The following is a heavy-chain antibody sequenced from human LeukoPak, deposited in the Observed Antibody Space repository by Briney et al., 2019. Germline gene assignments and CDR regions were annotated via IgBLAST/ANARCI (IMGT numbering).Heavy chain of an antibody. V-gene: IGHV1-18*01. CDR2: ISGYNGDT. J-gene: IGHJ4*02. Sequence: VKVSCKASGFPFTHHGITWVRQAPGQGLEWMGWISGYNGDTNYAQKFQGRVTLTTDTSTSTAYMDLRSLRSDDTAVYYCARDPTNTSGRYAYFDYWGQGTLVTVSS. D-gene: IGHD6-19*01. CDR1: GFPFTHHG. CDR3: ARDPTNTSGRYAYFDY.